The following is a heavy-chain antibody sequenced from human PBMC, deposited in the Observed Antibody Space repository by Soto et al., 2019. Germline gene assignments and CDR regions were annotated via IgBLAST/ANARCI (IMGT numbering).Heavy chain of an antibody. CDR1: GYPFTRYS. Sequence: QAELVQSAADLRQPGASVKVSCKASGYPFTRYSIRWVRQAPGQGLEWMGWISGYNGDTEHSKNFQGRLTMTIDTSTTTASMELRSLRSDDTAVYYCARASLTIFGSPYGMDVWGQGTAVTVSS. J-gene: IGHJ6*02. D-gene: IGHD3-3*01. CDR3: ARASLTIFGSPYGMDV. CDR2: ISGYNGDT. V-gene: IGHV1-18*04.